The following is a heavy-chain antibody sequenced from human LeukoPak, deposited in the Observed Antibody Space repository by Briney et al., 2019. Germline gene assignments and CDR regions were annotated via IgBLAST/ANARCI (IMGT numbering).Heavy chain of an antibody. D-gene: IGHD3-9*01. J-gene: IGHJ4*02. CDR2: ISGSGGST. Sequence: PGGSLRLSCAASGFTFSSYAMSWVRQAPGKGLEWVSAISGSGGSTYYADSVKGRFTISRDNPKNTLYLQMNSLRAEDTAVYYFATLRGTYDILTGYSPNWGQGTLVTVSS. CDR3: ATLRGTYDILTGYSPN. CDR1: GFTFSSYA. V-gene: IGHV3-23*01.